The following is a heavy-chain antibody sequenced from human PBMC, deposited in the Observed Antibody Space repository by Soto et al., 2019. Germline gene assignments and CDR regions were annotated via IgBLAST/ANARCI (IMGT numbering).Heavy chain of an antibody. J-gene: IGHJ6*02. V-gene: IGHV1-58*01. CDR2: IVGGSGNT. D-gene: IGHD1-26*01. CDR3: AARRSGLYAMDV. CDR1: GFTFSTSA. Sequence: MQLVQSGPEVKKPGTSVKVSCKASGFTFSTSAVQWVRQARGQRPEWMGWIVGGSGNTNYAQNSQERVIITRDMSTSTVYMELSSLRSDHTAVYFCAARRSGLYAMDVWGQGTTVTVSS.